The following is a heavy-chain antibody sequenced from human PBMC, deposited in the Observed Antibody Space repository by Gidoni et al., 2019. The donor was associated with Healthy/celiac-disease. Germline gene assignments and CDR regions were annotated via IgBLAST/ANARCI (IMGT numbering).Heavy chain of an antibody. CDR2: IIPIFGTA. Sequence: QVQLVQSGAEVKKPGSSVKVSCKASGGPFSSYAISWVRQAPGQGLEWMGGIIPIFGTANYAQKFQGRVTITADESTSTAYMELSSLRSEDTAVYYCARGDSGYCSSTSCRTPPYYFDYWGQGTLVTVSS. CDR3: ARGDSGYCSSTSCRTPPYYFDY. D-gene: IGHD2-2*01. J-gene: IGHJ4*02. CDR1: GGPFSSYA. V-gene: IGHV1-69*01.